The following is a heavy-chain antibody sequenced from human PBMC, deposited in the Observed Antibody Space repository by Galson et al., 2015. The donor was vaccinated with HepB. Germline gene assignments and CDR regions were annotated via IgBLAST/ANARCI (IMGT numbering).Heavy chain of an antibody. D-gene: IGHD2-15*01. J-gene: IGHJ6*02. CDR3: ARDAVVVAANVYYYYGMDV. Sequence: SLRLSCAASGFTFSSYEMNWVRQAPGKGLEWVSYISSSGSTMYYADSVKGRFTISRDNAKNSLYLQMNSLRAEDTAVYYCARDAVVVAANVYYYYGMDVWGQGTTVTVSS. CDR1: GFTFSSYE. V-gene: IGHV3-48*03. CDR2: ISSSGSTM.